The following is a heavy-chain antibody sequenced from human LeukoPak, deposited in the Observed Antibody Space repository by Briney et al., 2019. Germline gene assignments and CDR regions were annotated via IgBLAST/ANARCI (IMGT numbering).Heavy chain of an antibody. CDR1: GFILSNYW. CDR2: INQDGSEK. D-gene: IGHD2-8*02. J-gene: IGHJ3*02. V-gene: IGHV3-7*01. Sequence: PGGSLRLSCAASGFILSNYWMGWVRRAPGKGLEWVANINQDGSEKHYVDFLKGRFTISRDNANNSLYLEMNNLSAEDTAVYYCARAWSRVDPSDMWGQGTMVTVSS. CDR3: ARAWSRVDPSDM.